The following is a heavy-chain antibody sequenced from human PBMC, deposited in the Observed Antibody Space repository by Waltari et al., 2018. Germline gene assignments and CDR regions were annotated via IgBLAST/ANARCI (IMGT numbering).Heavy chain of an antibody. Sequence: EVQLVESGGGLVQPGGSLRLSCAASGFTLSSYEMNWVRQAPGKGLEWVYYISSSGSSIDYAESVKGRFTISRDNAKNSLNLQMKSLRAEDTAVYYCAAFGVETYYYGMDVWGQGTTVTVSS. CDR3: AAFGVETYYYGMDV. CDR1: GFTLSSYE. J-gene: IGHJ6*02. D-gene: IGHD3-3*01. V-gene: IGHV3-48*03. CDR2: ISSSGSSI.